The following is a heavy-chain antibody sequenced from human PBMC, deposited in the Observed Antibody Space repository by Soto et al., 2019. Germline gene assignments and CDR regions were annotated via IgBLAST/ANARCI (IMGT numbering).Heavy chain of an antibody. CDR2: ISGSGANT. Sequence: GWSLRLSCAASGFTFINYAMSWVRQAPGEGLEWVSTISGSGANTHYADSVKGRFSISRDNSKNTLYIQMNSLRAEDTAVYYCAKDYGSSRYFFDYWGQGALVTVSS. V-gene: IGHV3-23*01. CDR3: AKDYGSSRYFFDY. CDR1: GFTFINYA. D-gene: IGHD6-19*01. J-gene: IGHJ4*02.